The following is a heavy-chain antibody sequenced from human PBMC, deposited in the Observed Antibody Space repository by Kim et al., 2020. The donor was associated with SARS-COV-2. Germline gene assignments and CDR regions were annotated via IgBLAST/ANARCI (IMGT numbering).Heavy chain of an antibody. D-gene: IGHD5-18*01. CDR2: INPGNSNI. V-gene: IGHV5-51*01. Sequence: GESLKISCKGFGYGFSNDWIGWVRQMPGKGLEWMGLINPGNSNIRYRPSLQGQVTISADKSISTAYLQWSSLEASDTAMYYCVRITYGYGQGDCWGQGTLVTVSS. J-gene: IGHJ4*02. CDR1: GYGFSNDW. CDR3: VRITYGYGQGDC.